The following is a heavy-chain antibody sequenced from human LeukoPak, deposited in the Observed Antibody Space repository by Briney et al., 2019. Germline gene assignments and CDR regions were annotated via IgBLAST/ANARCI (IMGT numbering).Heavy chain of an antibody. V-gene: IGHV3-21*01. CDR1: GFTFSTYS. J-gene: IGHJ4*02. CDR2: ITSSSSNI. Sequence: TRGSLRLSCAASGFTFSTYSMNWVRQAPGKGLVWVSAITSSSSNIYYADSVKGRFTISRDNAKNSLYLQMNSLRAEDTAVYYCARSNLNDYWGQGTLVTVSS. CDR3: ARSNLNDY. D-gene: IGHD2/OR15-2a*01.